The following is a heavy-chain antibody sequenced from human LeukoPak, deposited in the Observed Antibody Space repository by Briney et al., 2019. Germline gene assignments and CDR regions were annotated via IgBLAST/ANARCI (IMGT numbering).Heavy chain of an antibody. CDR3: ARERDTGKYWGDLQH. J-gene: IGHJ1*01. D-gene: IGHD3-16*01. CDR2: VKQDGNEK. Sequence: GGSLRLSRAASGFTFSSYSMSWVRQAPGKGLEWVANVKQDGNEKHYVDSVKGRFTISRDNAKNSLYLQMNSLRAEDTAVYYCARERDTGKYWGDLQHWGQGTLVTVSS. V-gene: IGHV3-7*01. CDR1: GFTFSSYS.